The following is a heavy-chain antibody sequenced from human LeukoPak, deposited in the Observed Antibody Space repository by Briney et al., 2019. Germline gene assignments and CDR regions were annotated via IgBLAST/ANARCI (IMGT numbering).Heavy chain of an antibody. J-gene: IGHJ4*02. Sequence: PGGSLRLSCAAPGLTFRSYWMHWVRQAPGKGRVGVSRINNDGRSTNYADSVNGRFSISRNNAKNTLYLQMNSLRAQDTAVYYCSRVRWGSLYYFDYWGQGTLVTVSS. CDR2: INNDGRST. D-gene: IGHD3-16*01. CDR1: GLTFRSYW. V-gene: IGHV3-74*01. CDR3: SRVRWGSLYYFDY.